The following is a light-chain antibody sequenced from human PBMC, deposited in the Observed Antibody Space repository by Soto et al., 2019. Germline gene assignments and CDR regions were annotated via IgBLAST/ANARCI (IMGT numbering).Light chain of an antibody. CDR3: SSYTSSSTLRV. V-gene: IGLV2-14*01. CDR1: SNDVGGYNY. CDR2: DVS. J-gene: IGLJ1*01. Sequence: QSVLTQPASVSGSPGPAITISCTGTSNDVGGYNYVFWYQQHPGKAPKLMIYDVSNRPSGVSNRFSGSKSGNTASLTISGLQAEDEADYYCSSYTSSSTLRVFGTGTKVTVL.